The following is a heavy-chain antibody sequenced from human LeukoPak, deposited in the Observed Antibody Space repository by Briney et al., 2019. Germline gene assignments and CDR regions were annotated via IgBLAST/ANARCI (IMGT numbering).Heavy chain of an antibody. Sequence: GGSLRLSCAASGFTFSNAWMSWVRQAPGKGLEWVGRIKSKTDGGTTDYAAPVKGRFTISRDDSKNTLYLQMNSLKTEDTAVYYCTSTAWFGELIPDYWGQGTLVTVSS. CDR2: IKSKTDGGTT. CDR1: GFTFSNAW. V-gene: IGHV3-15*01. D-gene: IGHD3-10*01. J-gene: IGHJ4*02. CDR3: TSTAWFGELIPDY.